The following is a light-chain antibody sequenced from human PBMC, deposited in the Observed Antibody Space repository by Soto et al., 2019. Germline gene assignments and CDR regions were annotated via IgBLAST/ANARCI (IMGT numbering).Light chain of an antibody. CDR2: GAS. CDR3: QQYGNSPIT. J-gene: IGKJ5*01. V-gene: IGKV3-20*01. CDR1: QSVSSSK. Sequence: EIGVTQSPCTLSLSKGERATLSCRASQSVSSSKLAWYQQKPGQAPRLLVYGASSRATGIPDRLSGSGSGTDFTLTISRLESEDFAVYYCQQYGNSPITFGQGTLLAIK.